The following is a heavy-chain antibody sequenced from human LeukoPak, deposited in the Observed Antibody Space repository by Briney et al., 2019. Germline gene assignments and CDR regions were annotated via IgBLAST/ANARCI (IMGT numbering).Heavy chain of an antibody. CDR3: AREGYSSGWYYFDY. J-gene: IGHJ4*02. D-gene: IGHD6-19*01. CDR1: GFTFSSYG. V-gene: IGHV3-33*01. Sequence: GGSLRLSCAASGFTFSSYGMHWIRQAPGKGLEWVAVIWYDGSNKYYADSVKGRFTISRDNSKNTLYLQMNSLRAEDTAVYYCAREGYSSGWYYFDYWGQGTLVTVSS. CDR2: IWYDGSNK.